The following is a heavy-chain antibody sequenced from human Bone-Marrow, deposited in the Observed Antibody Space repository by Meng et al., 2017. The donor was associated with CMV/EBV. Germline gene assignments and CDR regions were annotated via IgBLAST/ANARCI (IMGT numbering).Heavy chain of an antibody. Sequence: ASVKVSCKTSGYIFTNYGISWVRQAPGQGLEWMGWISPYSGNTNYAQKFQGRVTITADKSTSTAYMELSSLRSEDTAVYYCARVRNYDFWSGYYYYYYGMDVWGQGTTVTVSS. CDR3: ARVRNYDFWSGYYYYYYGMDV. V-gene: IGHV1-18*01. D-gene: IGHD3-3*01. J-gene: IGHJ6*02. CDR2: ISPYSGNT. CDR1: GYIFTNYG.